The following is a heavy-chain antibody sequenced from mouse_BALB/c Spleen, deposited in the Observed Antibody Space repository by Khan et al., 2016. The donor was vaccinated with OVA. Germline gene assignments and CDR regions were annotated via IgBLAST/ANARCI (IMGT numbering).Heavy chain of an antibody. CDR1: GYSITSGYA. CDR3: AIGNCYGYCFDY. J-gene: IGHJ2*01. CDR2: ISYSGVT. Sequence: EVQLQESGPGLVKPSQSLSLTCTVTGYSITSGYAWNWIRQFPGNKLEWMGYISYSGVTSYTPSLKSRISITRDTSKNQFFLQLNSVTTEDTATYYCAIGNCYGYCFDYWGQGTTLTVSS. D-gene: IGHD1-1*01. V-gene: IGHV3-2*02.